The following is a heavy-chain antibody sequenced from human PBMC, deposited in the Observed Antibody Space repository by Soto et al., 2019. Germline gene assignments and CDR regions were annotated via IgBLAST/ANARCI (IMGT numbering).Heavy chain of an antibody. Sequence: QLQLQESGPGLVKPSETLSLTCTVSAGSISSSSYYWGWIRQPPGKGLEWLGSISYGGSTYYNPSIKSRVTISVDTYKNQFYLKLSAVTAADTAVYSCARLVDTDMYSWGQGTLVTVSS. CDR2: ISYGGST. J-gene: IGHJ4*02. CDR3: ARLVDTDMYS. V-gene: IGHV4-39*01. D-gene: IGHD5-18*01. CDR1: AGSISSSSYY.